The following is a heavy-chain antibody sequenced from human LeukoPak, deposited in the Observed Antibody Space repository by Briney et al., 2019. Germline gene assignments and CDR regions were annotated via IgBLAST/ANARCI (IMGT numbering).Heavy chain of an antibody. D-gene: IGHD5-24*01. CDR1: GFTFSSYA. CDR3: AKDAVEMPTTPFDY. CDR2: ISGSGGST. J-gene: IGHJ4*02. Sequence: SGGSLRISCAASGFTFSSYAMSWVRQAPGKGLEWVSAISGSGGSTYYADSVKGRFTISRDNSKNTLYLQMNSLRAEDTAVYYCAKDAVEMPTTPFDYWGQGTLVTVSS. V-gene: IGHV3-23*01.